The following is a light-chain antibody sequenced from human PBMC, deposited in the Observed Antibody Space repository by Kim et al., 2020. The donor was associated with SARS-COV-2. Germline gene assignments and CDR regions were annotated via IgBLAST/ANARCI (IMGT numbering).Light chain of an antibody. J-gene: IGLJ1*01. CDR2: DKA. V-gene: IGLV3-19*01. CDR1: SLRRNY. CDR3: QSRDRDSTGNLYV. Sequence: GQAVMIQCQGDSLRRNYASCYQQKPEQAPVLVMFDKASRPSGIPDRFSGSSSGNTASLTITGAHAADEADYYCQSRDRDSTGNLYVFGPGTKVTVL.